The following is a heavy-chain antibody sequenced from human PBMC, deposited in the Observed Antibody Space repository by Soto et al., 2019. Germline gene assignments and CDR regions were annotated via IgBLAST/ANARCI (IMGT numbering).Heavy chain of an antibody. CDR2: IYWDNDK. CDR3: AHKGGRGAGMDV. D-gene: IGHD2-15*01. J-gene: IGHJ6*02. CDR1: GFSVSTSGVG. V-gene: IGHV2-5*02. Sequence: QITLKESGPTLVKPTQTLTLTCTFSGFSVSTSGVGVAWISQSPGKALEWLALIYWDNDKRYSPFLQSRVTITKDSSKNQVVLTMTNMDPVDTATYYCAHKGGRGAGMDVWGQGTTVTVSS.